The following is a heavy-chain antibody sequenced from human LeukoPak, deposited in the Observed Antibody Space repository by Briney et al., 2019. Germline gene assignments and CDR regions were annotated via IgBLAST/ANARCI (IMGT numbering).Heavy chain of an antibody. CDR2: IYYSGST. CDR3: ARHDDLMAGYCFDY. V-gene: IGHV4-39*01. CDR1: GGSISSSSYS. D-gene: IGHD6-19*01. J-gene: IGHJ4*02. Sequence: SETLSLTCTVSGGSISSSSYSWGWIRQPPGKGLEWIGSIYYSGSTYYNPSLKSRVTISVDTSKNQFSLKLSSVTAADTAVYYCARHDDLMAGYCFDYWGQGTLVTVSS.